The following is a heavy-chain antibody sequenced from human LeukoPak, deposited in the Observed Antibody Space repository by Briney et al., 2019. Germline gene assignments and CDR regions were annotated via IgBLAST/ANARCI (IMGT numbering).Heavy chain of an antibody. CDR2: ITSCGST. D-gene: IGHD2-2*01. CDR1: GFTFSNAW. J-gene: IGHJ4*02. V-gene: IGHV3-23*01. Sequence: GGSLILSCAASGFTFSNAWMSWVRQAPGKGFEWVPGITSCGSTYSADSVKGRFTISRDNSQNTLYLQMNSMRAEATAIYYCAKAEGYCSSGGCYAGLFDFWGQGNLVTVSS. CDR3: AKAEGYCSSGGCYAGLFDF.